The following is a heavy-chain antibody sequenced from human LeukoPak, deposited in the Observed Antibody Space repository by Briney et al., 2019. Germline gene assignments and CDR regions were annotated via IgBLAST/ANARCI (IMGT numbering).Heavy chain of an antibody. D-gene: IGHD4-17*01. CDR3: ARVRVTTRAFDFDY. Sequence: GASVKVSCKASGYTFTSYAMHWVRQAPGQRLEWMGWINAGNGNTKYSQKFQGRVTITRDTSASTAYMELSSLRSEDTAVYYCARVRVTTRAFDFDYWGQGTLVTVSS. CDR1: GYTFTSYA. CDR2: INAGNGNT. J-gene: IGHJ4*02. V-gene: IGHV1-3*01.